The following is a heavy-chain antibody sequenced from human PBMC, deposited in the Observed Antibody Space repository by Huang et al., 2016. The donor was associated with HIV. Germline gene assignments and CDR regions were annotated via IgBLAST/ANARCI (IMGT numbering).Heavy chain of an antibody. Sequence: QVQLVQSGAEVKKPGASVKVSCKASGYTFSNYDINWVRQAPGQGLEGMGWINPNSGNTGYARKFQGRVTMTRSTSISTAYMERSRLRFEDTAVYYCATLPPVNYGRSGGRVRDYWGQGSLVTVSS. V-gene: IGHV1-8*01. CDR3: ATLPPVNYGRSGGRVRDY. CDR1: GYTFSNYD. D-gene: IGHD2-15*01. J-gene: IGHJ4*02. CDR2: INPNSGNT.